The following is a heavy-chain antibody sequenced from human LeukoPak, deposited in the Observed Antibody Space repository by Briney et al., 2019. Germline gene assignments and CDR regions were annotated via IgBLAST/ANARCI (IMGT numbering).Heavy chain of an antibody. Sequence: SETLSLTCAVSGGPLTSYYWSWIRQPPGKGLEWIGYIYYSGSTNYNPSLKSRVTISVDTSKNQFSLKLSSVTAADTAVYYCARHRVYDSSGPPPDFDYWGQGTLVTVSS. CDR2: IYYSGST. V-gene: IGHV4-59*08. CDR1: GGPLTSYY. J-gene: IGHJ4*02. CDR3: ARHRVYDSSGPPPDFDY. D-gene: IGHD3-22*01.